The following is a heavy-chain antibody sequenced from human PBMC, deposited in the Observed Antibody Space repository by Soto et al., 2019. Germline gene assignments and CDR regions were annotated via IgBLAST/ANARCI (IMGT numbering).Heavy chain of an antibody. CDR2: INYNSGAT. CDR1: GYSFSGFY. CDR3: AIIVTRSDSFYX. J-gene: IGHJ3*02. Sequence: ASVKVSCKASGYSFSGFYIHWMRQAPGQGLEWVGSINYNSGATTYAQTFQDSVAMTRDTSVSKAYMDLNRLTSDDTAIYYCAIIVTRSDSFYXWGQGTIVTVS. V-gene: IGHV1-2*04. D-gene: IGHD3-9*01.